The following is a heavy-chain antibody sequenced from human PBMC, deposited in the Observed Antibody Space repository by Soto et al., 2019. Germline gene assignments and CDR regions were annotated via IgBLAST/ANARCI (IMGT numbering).Heavy chain of an antibody. CDR1: GFTFSSYA. Sequence: EVQLLESGGGLVQPGGSLRRSCAASGFTFSSYAMSWVREAPGKGLEWVSAISGSGGSTYYADSVKGRFTISRDKSKNTVYLQRNSLRAEDTAVYYCAKIVIVVVPAAGKWDSDGGQGTLVTFSS. V-gene: IGHV3-23*01. CDR2: ISGSGGST. CDR3: AKIVIVVVPAAGKWDSD. J-gene: IGHJ4*02. D-gene: IGHD2-2*01.